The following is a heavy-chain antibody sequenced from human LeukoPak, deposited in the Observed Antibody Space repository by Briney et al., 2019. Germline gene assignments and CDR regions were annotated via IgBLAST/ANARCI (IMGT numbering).Heavy chain of an antibody. CDR2: INPNRGDT. V-gene: IGHV1-2*06. CDR3: ARAQISYSGYDFGY. CDR1: GYTFIDYY. J-gene: IGHJ4*02. D-gene: IGHD5-12*01. Sequence: ASVKVSCKASGYTFIDYYLHWLRQAPGQRLEWMGRINPNRGDTKPAQKFQGRVTMTRDTSISVAYMELSSLQSDDTAVYYCARAQISYSGYDFGYWGQGTLVTVSS.